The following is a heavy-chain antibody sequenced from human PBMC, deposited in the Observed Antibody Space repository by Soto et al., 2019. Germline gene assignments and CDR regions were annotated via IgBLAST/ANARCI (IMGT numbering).Heavy chain of an antibody. J-gene: IGHJ4*02. Sequence: QVKLQQAGPGLVKPSETLSLTCTVSGASMIDYYGSWVQQTPGKGLEWIGYMFYSGRSNYNPSLKSRVAISVDTSKNQISLRLRSVTAADTAVYYCVRSGHSFGGVVWGQGSLVTVSS. CDR2: MFYSGRS. D-gene: IGHD3-16*01. CDR3: VRSGHSFGGVV. V-gene: IGHV4-59*01. CDR1: GASMIDYY.